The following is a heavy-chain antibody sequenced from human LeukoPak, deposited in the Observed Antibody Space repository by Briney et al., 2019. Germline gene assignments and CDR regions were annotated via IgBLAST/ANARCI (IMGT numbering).Heavy chain of an antibody. Sequence: GGSLRLSCAASGFTFSSYSMNWVRQAPGKGLEWVSYISSGGRTIYYADSVKGRFTISRDNAKNSLYLQMNSLRAEDTAVYYCARDLVVTGYDAFDIWGQGTMVTVSS. D-gene: IGHD4-23*01. CDR2: ISSGGRTI. CDR3: ARDLVVTGYDAFDI. CDR1: GFTFSSYS. J-gene: IGHJ3*02. V-gene: IGHV3-48*04.